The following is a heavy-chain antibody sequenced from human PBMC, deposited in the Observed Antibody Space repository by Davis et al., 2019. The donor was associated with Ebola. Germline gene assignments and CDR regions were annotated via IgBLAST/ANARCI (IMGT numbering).Heavy chain of an antibody. CDR2: INPNSGGT. D-gene: IGHD6-13*01. J-gene: IGHJ4*02. CDR3: ARVVEAAGDY. CDR1: GYTFTGYY. V-gene: IGHV1-2*02. Sequence: ASVKVSCKASGYTFTGYYMHWVRQAPGQGLEWMGWINPNSGGTNYAQKFQGRVTMTRDTSTSTVYMELSSLRSEDTAVYYCARVVEAAGDYWGQGTLVTVSS.